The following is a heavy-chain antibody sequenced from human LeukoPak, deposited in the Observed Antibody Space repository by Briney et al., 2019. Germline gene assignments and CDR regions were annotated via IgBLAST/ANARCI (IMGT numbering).Heavy chain of an antibody. D-gene: IGHD3-22*01. CDR3: ARDYYDSSGYFGGDAFDI. V-gene: IGHV4-31*03. Sequence: SETLSLTCTVSGGSISGSSYYWSWIRQHPGKGLEWIGYIYYSGSTYYNPSLKSRVTISVDTSKNQFSLKLSSVTAADTAVYYCARDYYDSSGYFGGDAFDIWGQGTMVTVSS. CDR2: IYYSGST. CDR1: GGSISGSSYY. J-gene: IGHJ3*02.